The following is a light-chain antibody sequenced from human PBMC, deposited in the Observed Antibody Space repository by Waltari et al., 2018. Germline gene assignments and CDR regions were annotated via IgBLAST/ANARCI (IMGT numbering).Light chain of an antibody. J-gene: IGKJ4*01. CDR1: QTILYSSNKKNY. Sequence: DIVMTQSPDSLAVSLGEGATINCKSSQTILYSSNKKNYLAWYLLKPGQSPKLVISWASTRESGVPERFSGSGSGTDFTLTISSLQADDVAVYYCQQYYSTPLTFGGGTKVEIK. CDR2: WAS. V-gene: IGKV4-1*01. CDR3: QQYYSTPLT.